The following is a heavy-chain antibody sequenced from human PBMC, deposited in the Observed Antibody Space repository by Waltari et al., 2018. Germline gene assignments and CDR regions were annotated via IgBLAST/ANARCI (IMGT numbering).Heavy chain of an antibody. D-gene: IGHD3-22*01. CDR2: IVPVLGTA. V-gene: IGHV1-69*11. J-gene: IGHJ4*02. CDR3: ASPPYYYDSSGYYSFDY. Sequence: QVQLVQFGAEVKKPASSVKVSCKASGGTFSSSAISWVRQAPGQGHEWMRVIVPVLGTANYRQELEGGETITADETTSTAYMERSSLRYEDTAVYYCASPPYYYDSSGYYSFDYWGQGTLVTVSS. CDR1: GGTFSSSA.